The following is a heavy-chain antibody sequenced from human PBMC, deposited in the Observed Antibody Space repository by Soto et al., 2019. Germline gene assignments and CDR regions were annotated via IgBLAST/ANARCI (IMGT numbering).Heavy chain of an antibody. D-gene: IGHD5-18*01. CDR2: ISYDGSNK. CDR3: ARANVDTGGWGHD. J-gene: IGHJ4*02. V-gene: IGHV3-30-3*01. Sequence: QVPLVESGGGVVQPGRSLRLSCAASGFTFSSYAMHWVRQAPGKGLEWVAVISYDGSNKYYADSVKGRFTISRDNSKNTLYLQMNSLRAEDTAVYYCARANVDTGGWGHDWGQGTLVTVSS. CDR1: GFTFSSYA.